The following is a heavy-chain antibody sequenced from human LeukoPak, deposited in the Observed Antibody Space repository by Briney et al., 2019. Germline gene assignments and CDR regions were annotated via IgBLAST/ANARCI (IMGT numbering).Heavy chain of an antibody. Sequence: GGSLRLSCAASGFTFSSYAMSWVRQAPGKGLEWVSAISGSGGSTYYADSVKGRFTISRDNSKSTLYLQMNSLRAEDTAVYYCAKDLYFPRGFLEWLLPPFFDYWGQGTLVTVSS. CDR3: AKDLYFPRGFLEWLLPPFFDY. D-gene: IGHD3-3*01. V-gene: IGHV3-23*01. CDR2: ISGSGGST. CDR1: GFTFSSYA. J-gene: IGHJ4*02.